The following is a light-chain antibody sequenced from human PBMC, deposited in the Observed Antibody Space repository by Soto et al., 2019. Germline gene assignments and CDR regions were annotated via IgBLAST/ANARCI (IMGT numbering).Light chain of an antibody. CDR2: AAS. CDR3: QQSYSTPGA. Sequence: DIQMTQSPSSLSASVGDRVTITCRASQSISSYLNWYQQKPGKAPKLLIYAASSLQSGVPSRVSGSGSGTDFTLTISSLQPEDFATYYCQQSYSTPGAFGQGNKVEIK. CDR1: QSISSY. V-gene: IGKV1-39*01. J-gene: IGKJ1*01.